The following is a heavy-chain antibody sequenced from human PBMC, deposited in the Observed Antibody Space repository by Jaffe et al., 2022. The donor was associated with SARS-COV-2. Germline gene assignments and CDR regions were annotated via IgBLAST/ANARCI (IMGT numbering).Heavy chain of an antibody. CDR1: GGSFSGYY. CDR3: ARGGSIVVVPAARDFDY. CDR2: INHSGST. Sequence: QVQLQQWGAGLLKPSETLSLTCAVYGGSFSGYYWSWIRQPPGKGLEWIGEINHSGSTNYNPSLKSRVTISVDTSKNQFSLKLSSVTAADTAVYYCARGGSIVVVPAARDFDYWGQGTLVTVSS. V-gene: IGHV4-34*01. D-gene: IGHD2-2*01. J-gene: IGHJ4*02.